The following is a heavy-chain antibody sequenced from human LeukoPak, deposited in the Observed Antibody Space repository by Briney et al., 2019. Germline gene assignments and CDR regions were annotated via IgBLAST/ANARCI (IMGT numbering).Heavy chain of an antibody. CDR2: IWYDGSNK. CDR1: GFTLSSYC. J-gene: IGHJ4*02. D-gene: IGHD2-2*01. Sequence: PGGSLRLSCAASGFTLSSYCMHWVRQAPGKGLEWVAVIWYDGSNKYYADSVKGRFTISRDNSKNTLYLQMNSLRAEDTAVYYCARDMGTSYVDYWGQGTLVTVSS. V-gene: IGHV3-33*01. CDR3: ARDMGTSYVDY.